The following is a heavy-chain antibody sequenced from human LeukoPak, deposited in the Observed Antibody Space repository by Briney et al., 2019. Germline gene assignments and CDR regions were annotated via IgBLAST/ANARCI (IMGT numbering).Heavy chain of an antibody. CDR3: ARQAIGFGEFHFDF. Sequence: SETLSLTCAVYGGSFSGYYWSWIRQPPGKGLEWIGEIKHSGSTNYNPSLKSRVTISVDTSKNQFSLKLSSVTAADTAVYYCARQAIGFGEFHFDFWGQGTLVTVSS. D-gene: IGHD3-10*01. V-gene: IGHV4-34*01. CDR1: GGSFSGYY. CDR2: IKHSGST. J-gene: IGHJ4*02.